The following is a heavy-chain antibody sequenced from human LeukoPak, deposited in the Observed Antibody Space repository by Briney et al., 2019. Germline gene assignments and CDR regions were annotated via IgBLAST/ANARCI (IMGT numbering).Heavy chain of an antibody. CDR2: INPNSGDT. V-gene: IGHV1-2*02. CDR1: GYTFTGYY. Sequence: KPGASAKVSCKASGYTFTGYYMHWVRQAPGQGLEWMGWINPNSGDTNYGQKFQGRVTMTRDTSISTAYMELSRLRSDDTAVYYCARDLILGSSTSHIFDYWGQGTLVTVSS. D-gene: IGHD2-2*01. J-gene: IGHJ4*02. CDR3: ARDLILGSSTSHIFDY.